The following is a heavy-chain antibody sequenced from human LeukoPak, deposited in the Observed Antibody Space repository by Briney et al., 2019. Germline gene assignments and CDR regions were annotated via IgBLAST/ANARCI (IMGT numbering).Heavy chain of an antibody. D-gene: IGHD1-1*01. CDR1: GFTFSSYW. J-gene: IGHJ3*02. CDR3: ARITDYNYAFDI. Sequence: GGSLRLSCAASGFTFSSYWMHWVRQAPGKGLVWVSRINTDGSSTSYADSVKGRFTISRDNSKNMLYLQMNSLRAEDTAVYYCARITDYNYAFDIWGQGTMVTVSS. CDR2: INTDGSST. V-gene: IGHV3-74*01.